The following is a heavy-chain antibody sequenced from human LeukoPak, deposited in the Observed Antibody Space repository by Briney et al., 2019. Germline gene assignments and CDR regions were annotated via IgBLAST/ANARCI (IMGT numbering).Heavy chain of an antibody. V-gene: IGHV3-21*01. CDR1: GFTVSSNY. Sequence: PGGSLRLSCAASGFTVSSNYMSWVRQAPGKGLEWVSSISSSSSYIYYADSVKGRFTISRDNAKNSLYLQMNSLRAEDTAVYYCARDYYGSGSYYDYWGQGTLVTVSS. J-gene: IGHJ4*02. CDR3: ARDYYGSGSYYDY. CDR2: ISSSSSYI. D-gene: IGHD3-10*01.